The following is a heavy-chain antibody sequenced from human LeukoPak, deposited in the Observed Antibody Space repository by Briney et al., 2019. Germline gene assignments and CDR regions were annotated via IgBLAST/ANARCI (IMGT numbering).Heavy chain of an antibody. J-gene: IGHJ4*02. CDR2: IWFDGSNK. V-gene: IGHV3-33*01. CDR1: GFTFRSHA. D-gene: IGHD1-1*01. CDR3: ARDGRSGPHFDS. Sequence: PGGPLRLSCAASGFTFRSHAMHWVRQAPGKGLEWVAHIWFDGSNKYFADSVKGRFTISRDNSKNTLYLQMNSLRAEDTAVYYCARDGRSGPHFDSWGQGTLVTVSS.